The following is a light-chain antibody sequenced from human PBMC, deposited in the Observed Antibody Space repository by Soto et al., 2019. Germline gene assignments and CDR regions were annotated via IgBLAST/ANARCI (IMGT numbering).Light chain of an antibody. Sequence: DIQMTQSPSTLSASVGDRVTITCRASQSISSSLAWYQQKPGKAPNLLIYDASNLESGVPSIFSGSGSGTEFTLTISSLPPDDFATYYCQQYSTYSTFGQGTKVDIK. CDR2: DAS. J-gene: IGKJ1*01. CDR3: QQYSTYST. V-gene: IGKV1-5*01. CDR1: QSISSS.